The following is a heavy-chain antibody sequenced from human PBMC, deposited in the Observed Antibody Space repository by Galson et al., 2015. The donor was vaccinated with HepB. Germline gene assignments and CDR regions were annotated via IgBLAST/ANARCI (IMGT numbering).Heavy chain of an antibody. CDR2: FDPEDGET. Sequence: SVKVSCKVSGYSLSEVCMYWVRQAPGKGLEWMGGFDPEDGETIYARKFQGRVTMTEDTSTDTAYMELSSLRSEDTAVYYCATGPPIYDVLTGYLPYYYYYMDVWGKGTTVTVSS. CDR1: GYSLSEVC. J-gene: IGHJ6*03. CDR3: ATGPPIYDVLTGYLPYYYYYMDV. D-gene: IGHD3-9*01. V-gene: IGHV1-24*01.